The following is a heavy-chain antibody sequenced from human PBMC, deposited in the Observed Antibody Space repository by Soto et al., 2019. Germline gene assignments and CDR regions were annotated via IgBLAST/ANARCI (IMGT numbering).Heavy chain of an antibody. CDR1: GFTFSTYY. CDR2: INSDGYYT. D-gene: IGHD7-27*01. Sequence: PEGSLRRSCAASGFTFSTYYMHWVRQAPGKGLVWVSRINSDGYYTNYADSVKGRFTISRDNTKNTLYLQMNSLRADDTAVYYCAYDRWGNWGLDCWDQGTLVTVSS. J-gene: IGHJ4*02. V-gene: IGHV3-74*01. CDR3: AYDRWGNWGLDC.